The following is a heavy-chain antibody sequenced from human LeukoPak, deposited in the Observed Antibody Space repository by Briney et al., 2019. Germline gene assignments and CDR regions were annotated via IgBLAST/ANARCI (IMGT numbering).Heavy chain of an antibody. J-gene: IGHJ6*03. V-gene: IGHV4-59*01. D-gene: IGHD3-9*01. Sequence: PSETLSLTCTVSGGSISSYYWTWIRQPPGKGLEWIGYIYYSGSTNYNPSLQSRVTISVDTSKNQFSLKLSSVTAADTAVYYCARGYYDILTGYSIQRDYYYYYYMDVWGKGTTVTVSS. CDR3: ARGYYDILTGYSIQRDYYYYYYMDV. CDR2: IYYSGST. CDR1: GGSISSYY.